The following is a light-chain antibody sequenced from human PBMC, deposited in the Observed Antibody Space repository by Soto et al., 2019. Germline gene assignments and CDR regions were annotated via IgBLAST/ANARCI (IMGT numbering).Light chain of an antibody. CDR1: SSDVGSYNR. CDR2: EVS. CDR3: SSYTSSSTPYV. V-gene: IGLV2-18*02. Sequence: QSVLTQPPSVSGSPGQSVTISCTGTSSDVGSYNRVSWYQQPPGTAPKLMIYEVSNRPSGVPDRFSGSKSGNTASLTISGLQAEDEADYYCSSYTSSSTPYVFGTGTKATV. J-gene: IGLJ1*01.